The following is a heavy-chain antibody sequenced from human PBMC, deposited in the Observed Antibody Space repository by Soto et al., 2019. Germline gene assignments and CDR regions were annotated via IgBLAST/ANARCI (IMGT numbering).Heavy chain of an antibody. J-gene: IGHJ4*02. V-gene: IGHV3-23*01. CDR3: ISASHHTRGDY. D-gene: IGHD1-26*01. Sequence: GGSLRLSCAASGFTFTGYAMSWVRQAPGKGPEWVSANSGSGGGTYHADSVKGRFTISRDDSKNTAYLQMNSLKTEDTAVYFCISASHHTRGDYWGQGILVTVSS. CDR2: NSGSGGGT. CDR1: GFTFTGYA.